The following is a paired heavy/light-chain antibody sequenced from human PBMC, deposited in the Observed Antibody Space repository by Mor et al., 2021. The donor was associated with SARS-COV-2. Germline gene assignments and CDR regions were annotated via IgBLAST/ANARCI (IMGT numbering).Heavy chain of an antibody. CDR3: ATSSTDSYDSSAYHTPHYYGIDV. CDR1: GYSFTGYW. D-gene: IGHD3-22*01. J-gene: IGHJ6*02. V-gene: IGHV5-51*01. CDR2: IYPVDSDT. Sequence: VQLVQSGAEVKKPGESLKISCQASGYSFTGYWIGWVRQMPGRGLEWMGIIYPVDSDTIYSPSFQGQFTISADKSVRTAFLQWSSLKASDTAIYYCATSSTDSYDSSAYHTPHYYGIDVWGQGTTVPVSS.
Light chain of an antibody. V-gene: IGKV1-39*01. J-gene: IGKJ2*01. CDR2: SAS. CDR1: QTISSY. Sequence: DIQMTQSPSSLSASIGDRVTITCRASQTISSYLNWYQQKPGKAPNLLIYSASSLQSGVPSRFSGSGSGTDFTLTISNLQPEDFATYYCQQSYSTLGTFGQGTKLEIK. CDR3: QQSYSTLGT.